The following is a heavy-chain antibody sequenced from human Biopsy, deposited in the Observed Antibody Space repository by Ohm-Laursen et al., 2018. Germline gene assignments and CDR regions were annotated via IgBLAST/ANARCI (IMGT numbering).Heavy chain of an antibody. Sequence: GASVKVSCKASRYTFTGDYIRWVRQAPGQGLEWMGWIDPKYGDTKFAQKFQGRVTMTRDTSTSTIYMDLSSLRSDDTAVYYCARPSTVTRAFDIWGQGTMVTVSS. CDR3: ARPSTVTRAFDI. CDR2: IDPKYGDT. CDR1: RYTFTGDY. D-gene: IGHD4-17*01. V-gene: IGHV1-2*02. J-gene: IGHJ3*02.